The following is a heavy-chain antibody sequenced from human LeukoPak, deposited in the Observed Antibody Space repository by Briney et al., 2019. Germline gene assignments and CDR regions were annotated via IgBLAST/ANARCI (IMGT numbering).Heavy chain of an antibody. CDR2: IYSGGHA. D-gene: IGHD3-22*01. CDR3: AKDEIYYYDNDDQNPDAFDV. J-gene: IGHJ3*01. V-gene: IGHV4-4*07. CDR1: GDSIDTYY. Sequence: SETLSLTCNVSGDSIDTYYWSWIRQPAGKGLEWIGRIYSGGHAKYNPSLKSRVTMSVDRPQNHFSLHLTSVTAADTAIYYCAKDEIYYYDNDDQNPDAFDVWGQGLIATVS.